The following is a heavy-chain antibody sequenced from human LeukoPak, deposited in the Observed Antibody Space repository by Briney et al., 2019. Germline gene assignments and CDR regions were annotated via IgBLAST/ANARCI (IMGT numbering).Heavy chain of an antibody. CDR2: IYHSGST. D-gene: IGHD4-17*01. V-gene: IGHV4-30-2*01. CDR1: GGSISSGGYS. Sequence: PSQTLSLTCAVSGGSISSGGYSWSWIRQPPGKGLEWIGYIYHSGSTYYNPSLKSRVTISVDRSKNQFSLKLSSVTAADTAVYYCARAPLDDYGDHGGDSHAFDIWGQGTMVTVSS. J-gene: IGHJ3*02. CDR3: ARAPLDDYGDHGGDSHAFDI.